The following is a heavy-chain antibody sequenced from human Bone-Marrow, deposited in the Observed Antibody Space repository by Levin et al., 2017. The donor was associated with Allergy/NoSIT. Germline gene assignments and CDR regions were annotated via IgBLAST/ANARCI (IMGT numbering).Heavy chain of an antibody. CDR3: ARISSAAFDM. V-gene: IGHV1-2*02. CDR2: INPNSGDT. CDR1: GYTFTDYF. D-gene: IGHD6-19*01. J-gene: IGHJ3*02. Sequence: ASVKVSCKASGYTFTDYFIHWVRLAPGQGLEWMGWINPNSGDTDSSQNFQGTVTMTRDTSLSTAYMEVTSLTSNDTDLYYCARISSAAFDMWVQGTVVTVSS.